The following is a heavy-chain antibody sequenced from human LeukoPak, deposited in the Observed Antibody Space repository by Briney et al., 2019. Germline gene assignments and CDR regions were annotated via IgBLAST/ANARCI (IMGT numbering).Heavy chain of an antibody. CDR1: GGSFSGYY. V-gene: IGHV4-34*01. CDR2: INHSGST. J-gene: IGHJ4*02. D-gene: IGHD6-25*01. Sequence: PSETLSLTCAVYGGSFSGYYWSWIRQPPGKGLEWIGEINHSGSTNYNPSLKSRVTISVDTSKNQFSLKLSSVTAADTAVYYCARSIGSGWNPTDYWGQGTLVTVSS. CDR3: ARSIGSGWNPTDY.